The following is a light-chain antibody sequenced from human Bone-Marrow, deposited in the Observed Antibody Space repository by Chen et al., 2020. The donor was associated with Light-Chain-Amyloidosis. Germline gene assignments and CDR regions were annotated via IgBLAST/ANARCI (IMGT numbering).Light chain of an antibody. J-gene: IGKJ5*01. V-gene: IGKV3-11*01. CDR3: QQRSSWPSST. CDR2: DAS. Sequence: VLTQSPATLSLSPGERASLFCTASQGIGTYLAWYRQQPGQAPRLLIYDASNRANDIPARFTAWGYGTDFTLTITNREPEDFAVYYCQQRSSWPSSTFGPGTRLEIK. CDR1: QGIGTY.